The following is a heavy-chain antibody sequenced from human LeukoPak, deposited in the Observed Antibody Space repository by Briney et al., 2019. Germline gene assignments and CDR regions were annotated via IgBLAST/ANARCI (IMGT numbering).Heavy chain of an antibody. CDR1: GGSFSGYY. V-gene: IGHV4-34*01. J-gene: IGHJ6*04. Sequence: PSETLSLTCAVYGGSFSGYYWSWIRQPPGKGLEWIGEINHSGSTNYNPSLKSRVTISVDTSKNQFSLKLSSVTAADTAVYYCARRRTGIAAADVWGKGTTVTVSS. CDR2: INHSGST. CDR3: ARRRTGIAAADV. D-gene: IGHD6-13*01.